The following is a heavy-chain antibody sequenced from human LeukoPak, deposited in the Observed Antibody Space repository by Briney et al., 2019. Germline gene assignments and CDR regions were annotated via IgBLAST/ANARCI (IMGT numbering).Heavy chain of an antibody. J-gene: IGHJ5*02. CDR2: IHHSGGT. V-gene: IGHV4-34*01. Sequence: SETLSLTCAVYGESMIGHYWTWIRQPPGKRLEWIGEIHHSGGTNSNPSLKNRVIMSIDMSKNQFSLKLNSVTAADTAVYFCARATASGSGRAYDRWAQGNLVPVSS. CDR1: GESMIGHY. D-gene: IGHD3-10*01. CDR3: ARATASGSGRAYDR.